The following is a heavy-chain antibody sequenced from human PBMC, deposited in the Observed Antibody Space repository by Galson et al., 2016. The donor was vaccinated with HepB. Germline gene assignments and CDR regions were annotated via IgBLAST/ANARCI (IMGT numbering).Heavy chain of an antibody. CDR3: ATRDWGYSSGY. V-gene: IGHV3-23*01. D-gene: IGHD2-15*01. CDR1: GFTFHFCA. CDR2: INDDGGNP. J-gene: IGHJ4*02. Sequence: SLRLSCAASGFTFHFCAMHWVRQAPGKGLEWVSGINDDGGNPRPAASVKGRFTISRDNSRNTLYLQMNSLRAEDTAVYYCATRDWGYSSGYWGQGTLVTVSS.